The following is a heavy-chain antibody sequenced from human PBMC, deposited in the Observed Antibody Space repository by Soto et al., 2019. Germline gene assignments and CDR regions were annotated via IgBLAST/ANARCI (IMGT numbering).Heavy chain of an antibody. CDR2: IYSGGST. Sequence: EVQLVESGGGLVQSGGSLRLSCAASGFNVSSNYMNWVRQAPGKGLEWVSVIYSGGSTYYADSVKGRFTISRDNSKNNLHLPMTSLRADDTAVYYCARVQPGGYRSYCSFDYWGQGTLVTVSS. CDR3: ARVQPGGYRSYCSFDY. V-gene: IGHV3-66*01. D-gene: IGHD3-22*01. J-gene: IGHJ4*02. CDR1: GFNVSSNY.